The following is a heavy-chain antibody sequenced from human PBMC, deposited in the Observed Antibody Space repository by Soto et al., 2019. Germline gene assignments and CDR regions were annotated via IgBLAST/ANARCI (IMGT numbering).Heavy chain of an antibody. D-gene: IGHD3-22*01. CDR2: ISAYNCDT. J-gene: IGHJ4*02. Sequence: GASVKVSCKASGYTFRCYGISWVRQAPGQGLGWLGWISAYNCDTHYAPKFQDRITLTTEISTDTAYMELMSLRLDDTAVYYCARDWSRYYDNSGLIWFYWGQGSLVTVSS. CDR3: ARDWSRYYDNSGLIWFY. V-gene: IGHV1-18*04. CDR1: GYTFRCYG.